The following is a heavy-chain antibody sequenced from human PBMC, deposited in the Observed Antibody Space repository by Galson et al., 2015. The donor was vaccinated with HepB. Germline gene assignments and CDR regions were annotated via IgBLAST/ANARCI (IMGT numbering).Heavy chain of an antibody. CDR2: IVVGSGNT. CDR1: GFTFTSSA. Sequence: SVKVSCKASGFTFTSSAVQWVRQARGQRLEWIGWIVVGSGNTNYAQKFQERVTITRDMSTSTAYMELSSLRSEDTAVYYCAALVGELGYCSSTSCYGGFDYWGQGTLVTVSS. V-gene: IGHV1-58*01. D-gene: IGHD2-2*01. J-gene: IGHJ4*02. CDR3: AALVGELGYCSSTSCYGGFDY.